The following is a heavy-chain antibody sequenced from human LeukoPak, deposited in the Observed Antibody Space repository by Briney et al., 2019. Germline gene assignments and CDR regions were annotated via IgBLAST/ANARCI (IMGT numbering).Heavy chain of an antibody. CDR3: AKVDTAALDY. J-gene: IGHJ4*02. V-gene: IGHV3-30*04. Sequence: PGRSLRLSCAASGFTFSSYAMHWVRQAPGKGLEWVAVISYDGSNKYYADSVEGRFTISRDNSKNTLYLQMNSLRAEDTAVYYCAKVDTAALDYWGQGTLVTVSS. CDR2: ISYDGSNK. CDR1: GFTFSSYA. D-gene: IGHD5-18*01.